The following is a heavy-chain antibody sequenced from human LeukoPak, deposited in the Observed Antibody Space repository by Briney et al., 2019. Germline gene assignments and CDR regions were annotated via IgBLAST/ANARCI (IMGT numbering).Heavy chain of an antibody. CDR1: GGSISDYY. CDR3: ARGHLVFAY. D-gene: IGHD6-6*01. Sequence: SETLSLTCTVSGGSISDYYWSWIRQPPGKGLEWIGYVYYSGSTSYNPSLKSRVTISVDTSKNQFSLKVSSVTAADAALYYCARGHLVFAYWGQGTLVTVSS. CDR2: VYYSGST. V-gene: IGHV4-59*01. J-gene: IGHJ4*02.